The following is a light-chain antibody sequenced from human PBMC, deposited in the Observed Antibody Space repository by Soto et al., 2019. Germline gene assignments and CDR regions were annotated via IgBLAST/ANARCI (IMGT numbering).Light chain of an antibody. CDR3: QQRQHWPPIT. Sequence: EVVLTQSPATLSLSPGERATLSCKASRSVSIYLAWYQQKPGQAPRLLIYDASNRATGIPARFSGSGSGTDFTLTISSLEPEDFAVYYCQQRQHWPPITFGQGTRLEIK. CDR2: DAS. V-gene: IGKV3-11*01. CDR1: RSVSIY. J-gene: IGKJ5*01.